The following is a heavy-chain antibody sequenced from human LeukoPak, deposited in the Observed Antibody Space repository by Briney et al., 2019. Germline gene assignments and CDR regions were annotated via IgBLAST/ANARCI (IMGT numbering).Heavy chain of an antibody. J-gene: IGHJ4*02. D-gene: IGHD3-9*01. Sequence: PSETLSLTCSVSGDSINSGVSYWAWIRQPPGKGLEWIGTIYYSGSAGSTYYNPSLKSRVTISVDTSKNQFSLNLSSVTAADKAIYYCARHLYDKTGRPLDSWGQGTLVTVSS. CDR2: IYYSGSAGST. V-gene: IGHV4-39*01. CDR1: GDSINSGVSY. CDR3: ARHLYDKTGRPLDS.